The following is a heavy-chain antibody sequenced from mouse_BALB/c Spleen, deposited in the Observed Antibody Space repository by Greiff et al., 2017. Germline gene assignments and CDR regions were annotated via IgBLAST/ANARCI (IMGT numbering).Heavy chain of an antibody. J-gene: IGHJ2*01. Sequence: VQLVESGPGLVAPSQSLSITCTVSGFSLTSYGVHWVRQPPGKGLEWLGVIWAGGSTNYNSALMSRLSISKDNSKSQVFLKMNSLQTDDTAMYYCARVRYYGSSPYYFDYWGQGTTLTVSS. D-gene: IGHD1-1*01. CDR1: GFSLTSYG. CDR3: ARVRYYGSSPYYFDY. V-gene: IGHV2-9*02. CDR2: IWAGGST.